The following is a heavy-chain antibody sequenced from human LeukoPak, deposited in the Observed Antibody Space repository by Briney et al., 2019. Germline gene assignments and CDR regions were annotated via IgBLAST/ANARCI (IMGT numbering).Heavy chain of an antibody. CDR2: INPNSGGT. J-gene: IGHJ3*02. CDR1: GYTFTGYY. V-gene: IGHV1-2*02. D-gene: IGHD4-17*01. Sequence: ASVKVSFKASGYTFTGYYMHWLRQAPGQGLEWMGWINPNSGGTNYAQKFQGRGTMTRDTSISTAYMELSRLRSDDTALYYCATLTPYGDYPGGTPVEAFDIWGQGTMVTVSS. CDR3: ATLTPYGDYPGGTPVEAFDI.